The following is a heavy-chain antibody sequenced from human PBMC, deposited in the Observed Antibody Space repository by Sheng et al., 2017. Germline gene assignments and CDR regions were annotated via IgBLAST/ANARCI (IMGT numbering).Heavy chain of an antibody. CDR2: IWYDGSNK. CDR1: GFTFSSYG. D-gene: IGHD2-15*01. J-gene: IGHJ6*02. CDR3: ARGYCSGGSCFPGGYYYYGMDV. Sequence: QVQLVESGGGVVQPGRSLRLSCAASGFTFSSYGMHWVRQAPGKGLEWVAVIWYDGSNKYYADSVKGRFTISRDNSKNTLYLQMNSLRAEDTAVYYCARGYCSGGSCFPGGYYYYGMDVWDQGP. V-gene: IGHV3-33*01.